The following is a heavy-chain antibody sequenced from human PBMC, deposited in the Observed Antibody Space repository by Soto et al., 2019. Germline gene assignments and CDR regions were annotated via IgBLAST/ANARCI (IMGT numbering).Heavy chain of an antibody. J-gene: IGHJ6*03. CDR3: ARIVATRGYYYMDV. CDR2: IYAGGPT. CDR1: GFIVSSNY. Sequence: EVQLVESGGGLVQPGGSLRVSCAASGFIVSSNYMSWVRQAPGKGLEWVSVIYAGGPTYYADSVKGRFTISRHSSKNTLYLQMNGLSPEDTAVYYCARIVATRGYYYMDVWGKGTTVTVSS. D-gene: IGHD5-12*01. V-gene: IGHV3-53*04.